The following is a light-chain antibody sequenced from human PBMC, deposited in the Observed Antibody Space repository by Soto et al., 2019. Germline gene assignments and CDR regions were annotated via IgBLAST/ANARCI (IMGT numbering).Light chain of an antibody. CDR3: QQSYSTPIT. V-gene: IGKV1-39*01. CDR1: QSISGY. CDR2: AAS. J-gene: IGKJ5*01. Sequence: DIRITQSPSSLSASVLYGVTSTCRASQSISGYLNWYQQKPGKAPNLLIYAASSLQSGVPSRFSGSGSGTDFTLTINSLHPEDFATYYCQQSYSTPITFGQGTRLEI.